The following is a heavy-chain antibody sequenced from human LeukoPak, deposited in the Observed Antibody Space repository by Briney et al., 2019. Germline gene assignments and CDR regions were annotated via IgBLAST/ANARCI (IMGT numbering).Heavy chain of an antibody. CDR3: ARDSDYYGSGSYSTAYYGMDV. CDR1: GGSISSSAYY. CDR2: IYYSGST. Sequence: SETLSLTCTVSGGSISSSAYYWGWIRQPPGKGLEWIGNIYYSGSTYYNPSLKSRVTISVDTSKNQFSLNLSSVTAADTAVYYCARDSDYYGSGSYSTAYYGMDVWGQGTTVTVSS. D-gene: IGHD3-10*01. J-gene: IGHJ6*02. V-gene: IGHV4-39*07.